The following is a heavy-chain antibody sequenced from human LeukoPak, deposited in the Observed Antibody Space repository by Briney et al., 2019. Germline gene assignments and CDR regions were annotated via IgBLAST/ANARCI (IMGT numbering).Heavy chain of an antibody. J-gene: IGHJ5*02. CDR3: ARLGYCSSTSCYRYDNWFDP. V-gene: IGHV1-2*02. CDR1: GYTFTFYY. D-gene: IGHD2-2*01. Sequence: SVKVSCKASGYTFTFYYMHWVRQAPGQGLEWMGWINPNSGGTNYAQKFQGRVTMTRDTSISTAYMELSRLRSDDTAVYYCARLGYCSSTSCYRYDNWFDPWGQGTLVTVSS. CDR2: INPNSGGT.